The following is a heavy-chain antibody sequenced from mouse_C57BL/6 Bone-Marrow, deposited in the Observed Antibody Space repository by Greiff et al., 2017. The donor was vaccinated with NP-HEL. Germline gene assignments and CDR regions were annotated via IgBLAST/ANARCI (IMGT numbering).Heavy chain of an antibody. CDR1: GFTFSDYY. D-gene: IGHD1-1*01. Sequence: EVMLVESGGGLVQPGGSLKLSCAASGFTFSDYYMYWVRQTPEKRLEWVAYISNGGGSTYYPDTVKGRFTISRDNAKNTLYLQMSRLKSEDTAMYYCARESTTVVDWYFDVWGTGTTVTVSS. V-gene: IGHV5-12*01. CDR3: ARESTTVVDWYFDV. CDR2: ISNGGGST. J-gene: IGHJ1*03.